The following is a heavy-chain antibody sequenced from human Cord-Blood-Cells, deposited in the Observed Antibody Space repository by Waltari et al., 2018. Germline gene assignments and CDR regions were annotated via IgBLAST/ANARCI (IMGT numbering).Heavy chain of an antibody. CDR3: ARDNWGLGAFDI. CDR1: GFTFSSYA. V-gene: IGHV3-30-3*01. CDR2: ISYDGSNK. Sequence: QVQLGESGGGVVQPGRSLRLSCAAAGFTFSSYARPWVRQAPGKGLEWVAVISYDGSNKYYADSVKGRFTISRDNSKNTLYLQMNSLRAEDTAVYYCARDNWGLGAFDIWGQGTMVTVSS. D-gene: IGHD7-27*01. J-gene: IGHJ3*02.